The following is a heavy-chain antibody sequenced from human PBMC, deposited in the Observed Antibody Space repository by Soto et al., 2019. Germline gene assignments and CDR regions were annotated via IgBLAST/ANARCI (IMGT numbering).Heavy chain of an antibody. V-gene: IGHV3-23*01. CDR2: ISGSGGST. Sequence: GGSLGLSCAASGFIFSSYAMSWVRQAPGKGLEWVSAISGSGGSTYYADSVKGRFTISRDNSKNTLYLQMNSLRAEDTAVYYCAKETISTSCCNWFXPWGQGTLVXVSS. CDR1: GFIFSSYA. D-gene: IGHD2-2*01. CDR3: AKETISTSCCNWFXP. J-gene: IGHJ5*02.